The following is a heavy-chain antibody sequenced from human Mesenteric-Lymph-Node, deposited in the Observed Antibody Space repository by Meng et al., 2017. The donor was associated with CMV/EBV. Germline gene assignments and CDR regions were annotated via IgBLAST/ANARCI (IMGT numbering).Heavy chain of an antibody. D-gene: IGHD1-7*01. CDR1: GFTFSNYA. CDR3: AARYNWNYG. V-gene: IGHV3-23*01. CDR2: ISNSGGGEYT. Sequence: GESLKTSCAASGFTFSNYAMGWVRQAPGMGLAWVSSISNSGGGEYTDYAESVRGRFTVSRNNSKSTLYLQMDSLRAEDTAVYFCAARYNWNYGWGQGILVTVSS. J-gene: IGHJ4*02.